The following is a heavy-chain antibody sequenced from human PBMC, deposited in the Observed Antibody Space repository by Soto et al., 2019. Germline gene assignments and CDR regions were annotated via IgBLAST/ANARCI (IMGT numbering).Heavy chain of an antibody. CDR2: IFYSGTT. D-gene: IGHD3-16*01. Sequence: SETLSLTCIISSDSVRNYFWSWIRQPPGKGLEWIGYIFYSGTTNYNPSLKGRVTMSFDTSKNQFSLILSAVTAADSAVYSCARYASLIGRFYSVYWGRRTLVSVS. J-gene: IGHJ4*01. CDR3: ARYASLIGRFYSVY. V-gene: IGHV4-59*02. CDR1: SDSVRNYF.